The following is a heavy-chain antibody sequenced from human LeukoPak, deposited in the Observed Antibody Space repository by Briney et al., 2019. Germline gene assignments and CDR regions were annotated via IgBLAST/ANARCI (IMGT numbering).Heavy chain of an antibody. Sequence: GGSLRLSCAASGFIVSSNYMSWVRQAPGKGLERVSSIYSGGSTYYADSVKGRYTISRHNPNTLCLQMNSLKTEDTAVYYCARIRLDYSETRIDSFDIWGQGTMVTVSS. J-gene: IGHJ3*02. V-gene: IGHV3-53*04. D-gene: IGHD3-22*01. CDR1: GFIVSSNY. CDR3: ARIRLDYSETRIDSFDI. CDR2: IYSGGST.